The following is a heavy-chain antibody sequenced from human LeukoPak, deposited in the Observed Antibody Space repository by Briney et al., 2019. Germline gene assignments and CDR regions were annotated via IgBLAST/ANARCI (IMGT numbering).Heavy chain of an antibody. CDR2: INPNSGGT. CDR1: VYTFTFYY. V-gene: IGHV1-2*02. CDR3: ARALTQSSIAATLDY. J-gene: IGHJ4*02. D-gene: IGHD6-6*01. Sequence: ASVTVSCKASVYTFTFYYMHWVRQAPGQGLEWMGWINPNSGGTNYAQKFQGRVTMTRDTSISTAYMELSRLRSDDTAVYYCARALTQSSIAATLDYWGQGTLVTVSS.